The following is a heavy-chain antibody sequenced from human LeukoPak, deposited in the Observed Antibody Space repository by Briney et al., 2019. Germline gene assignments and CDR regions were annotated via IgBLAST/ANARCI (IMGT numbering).Heavy chain of an antibody. D-gene: IGHD2-8*01. CDR3: AKDLDYPTNGYYFGY. Sequence: GGSLTVSLTASGFTFRSYAIHWVRQAPGKGLGWVSGIGAGGTFTYYADSVKGRFTISRDNSRNTLYLQMNSLRADDTAVYYCAKDLDYPTNGYYFGYWGQGTLVTVSS. V-gene: IGHV3-23*01. J-gene: IGHJ4*02. CDR2: IGAGGTFT. CDR1: GFTFRSYA.